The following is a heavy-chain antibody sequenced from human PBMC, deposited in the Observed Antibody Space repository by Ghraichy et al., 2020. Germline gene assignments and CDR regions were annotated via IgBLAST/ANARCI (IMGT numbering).Heavy chain of an antibody. D-gene: IGHD4-17*01. V-gene: IGHV3-48*02. CDR1: GFTFSNYN. Sequence: GGSLRLSCAASGFTFSNYNMNWVRQAPGKGLEWVSYISSGSSTIYFADSVKGRFTISRDNAKNSLSLQMNSLRDEDTAVYYCARLRGDSYYYYAMDVWGQGTTVTVSS. J-gene: IGHJ6*02. CDR2: ISSGSSTI. CDR3: ARLRGDSYYYYAMDV.